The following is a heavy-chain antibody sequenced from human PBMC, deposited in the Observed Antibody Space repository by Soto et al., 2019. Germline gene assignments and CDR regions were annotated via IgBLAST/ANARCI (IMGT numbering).Heavy chain of an antibody. CDR3: ARDLYCSSTSCPRGWYYGMDV. J-gene: IGHJ6*02. Sequence: GESLKISCAASGFTFSSYEMNWVRQAPGKGLEWVSYISSSGSTIYYADSVKGRFTISRDNAKNSLYLQMNSLRAEDTAVYYCARDLYCSSTSCPRGWYYGMDVWGQGTTVTVSS. V-gene: IGHV3-48*03. D-gene: IGHD2-2*01. CDR2: ISSSGSTI. CDR1: GFTFSSYE.